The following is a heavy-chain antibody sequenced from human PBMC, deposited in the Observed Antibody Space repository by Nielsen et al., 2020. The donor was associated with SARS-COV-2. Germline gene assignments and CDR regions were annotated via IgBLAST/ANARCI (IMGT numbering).Heavy chain of an antibody. CDR1: GFTFSSYE. J-gene: IGHJ6*02. CDR2: ISSSGSTI. CDR3: ARGYYDFWSGYFNYDILTGYYYGMDV. D-gene: IGHD3-3*01. Sequence: GALRLSCAASGFTFSSYEMNWVRQAPGKGLEWVSYISSSGSTIYYADSVKGRFTISRDNAKNSLYLQMNSLRAEDTAVYYCARGYYDFWSGYFNYDILTGYYYGMDVWGQGTTVTVSS. V-gene: IGHV3-48*03.